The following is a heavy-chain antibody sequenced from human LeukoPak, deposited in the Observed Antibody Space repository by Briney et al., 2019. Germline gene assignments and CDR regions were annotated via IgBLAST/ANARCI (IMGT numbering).Heavy chain of an antibody. Sequence: SETLSLTCTVSAGSIISHYWSWIRQPPGKGLEWIGYIYYSGSTNFNPSLKSRVTLSIDTSKNQFSLNLSSVTAADTAVYYCAREYYYDSSAYYRYFDYWGQGTLVTVSS. J-gene: IGHJ4*02. D-gene: IGHD3-22*01. V-gene: IGHV4-59*11. CDR1: AGSIISHY. CDR3: AREYYYDSSAYYRYFDY. CDR2: IYYSGST.